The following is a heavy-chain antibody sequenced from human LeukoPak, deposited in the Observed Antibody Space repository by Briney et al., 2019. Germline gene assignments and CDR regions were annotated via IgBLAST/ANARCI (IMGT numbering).Heavy chain of an antibody. CDR2: ISSSSSYI. J-gene: IGHJ4*02. CDR1: GSSFSSYG. D-gene: IGHD6-13*01. V-gene: IGHV3-21*01. CDR3: ARDRYSSSWYDY. Sequence: PGRSLRLSCAASGSSFSSYGMNWVRQAPGKGLEWVSSISSSSSYIYYADSVKGRFTISRDNAKNSLYLQMNSLRADDTAVYYCARDRYSSSWYDYWGQGTLVTVSS.